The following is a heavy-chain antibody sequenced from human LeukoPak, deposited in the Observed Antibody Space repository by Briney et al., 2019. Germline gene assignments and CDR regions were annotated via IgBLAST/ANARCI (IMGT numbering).Heavy chain of an antibody. CDR2: IWNDGSKK. CDR1: GFSFSTFG. CDR3: NGDYVS. J-gene: IGHJ5*02. Sequence: GRSLRLSCAASGFSFSTFGMHWARRAPGKGLEWVAVIWNDGSKKFYAESVKGRFTISRDNSQNTLYLQMNRLRAEDTAVYYCNGDYVSWGQGTLVTVSS. D-gene: IGHD4-17*01. V-gene: IGHV3-33*08.